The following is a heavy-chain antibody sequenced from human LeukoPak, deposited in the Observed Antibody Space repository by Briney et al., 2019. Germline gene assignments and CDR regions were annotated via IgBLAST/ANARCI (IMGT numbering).Heavy chain of an antibody. Sequence: PSETLSLTCTVSGGSISSHYWSWIRQPPGKGLEWIGEINHSGSTNYNPSLKSRVTISIDTSKNQFSLKLSSVTAADTAVYYCARGGVGATSLSAFDIWGQGTMVTVSS. D-gene: IGHD1-26*01. J-gene: IGHJ3*02. CDR3: ARGGVGATSLSAFDI. CDR1: GGSISSHY. V-gene: IGHV4-34*01. CDR2: INHSGST.